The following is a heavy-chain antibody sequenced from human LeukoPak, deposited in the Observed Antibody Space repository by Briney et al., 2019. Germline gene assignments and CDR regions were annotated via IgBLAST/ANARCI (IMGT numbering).Heavy chain of an antibody. V-gene: IGHV3-30*19. CDR2: ISYDGSNK. CDR1: GFTFSSYG. Sequence: GRSLRLSCAASGFTFSSYGMHWVRQAPGKGLEWVAVISYDGSNKYYADSVKGRFTISRDNSKNTLYLQMNSLRAEDTAVYYWARSPSMATFDYWGQGPRVTVSS. J-gene: IGHJ4*02. D-gene: IGHD5-24*01. CDR3: ARSPSMATFDY.